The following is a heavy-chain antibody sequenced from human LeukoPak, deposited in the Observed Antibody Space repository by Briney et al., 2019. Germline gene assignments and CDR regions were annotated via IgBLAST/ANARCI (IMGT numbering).Heavy chain of an antibody. CDR3: AKDQGIAAAGTSSRDAFDI. D-gene: IGHD6-13*01. CDR1: GFTFDDYT. J-gene: IGHJ3*02. Sequence: PGGSLRLSCAASGFTFDDYTMHWVRQAPGKGLEWVSLISWDGGSTYYADSVKGWFTISRDNSKNTLYLQMNSLRAEDTAVYYCAKDQGIAAAGTSSRDAFDIWGQGTMVTVSS. CDR2: ISWDGGST. V-gene: IGHV3-43*01.